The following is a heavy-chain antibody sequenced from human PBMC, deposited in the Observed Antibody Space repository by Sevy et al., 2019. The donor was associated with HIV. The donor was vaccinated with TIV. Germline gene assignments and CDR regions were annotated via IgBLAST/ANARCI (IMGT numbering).Heavy chain of an antibody. V-gene: IGHV3-30*02. Sequence: GGSLRLSCAASGFTFSSYWMHWVRQAPGKGLVWVAFIRYDGSNKYYADSVKGRFTISRDNSKNTLYLKMNSLRAEDTAVYYCAKGPSPMITFGGVADYWGQGTLVTVSS. CDR3: AKGPSPMITFGGVADY. CDR1: GFTFSSYW. D-gene: IGHD3-16*01. CDR2: IRYDGSNK. J-gene: IGHJ4*02.